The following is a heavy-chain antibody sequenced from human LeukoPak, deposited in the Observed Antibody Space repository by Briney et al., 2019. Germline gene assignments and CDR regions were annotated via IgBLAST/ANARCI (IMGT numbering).Heavy chain of an antibody. CDR3: ARDDRDGYNSVYDS. D-gene: IGHD5-24*01. Sequence: SQTLSLTCTVSGGSVSSGSYYWTWIRQPAGKGLEWIGRIYSSGSTNYNPSLKSRVTLSLDTSKNQFSLKLSSVTAADTAVYYCARDDRDGYNSVYDSWGQGTLVTVSS. CDR2: IYSSGST. J-gene: IGHJ4*02. CDR1: GGSVSSGSYY. V-gene: IGHV4-61*02.